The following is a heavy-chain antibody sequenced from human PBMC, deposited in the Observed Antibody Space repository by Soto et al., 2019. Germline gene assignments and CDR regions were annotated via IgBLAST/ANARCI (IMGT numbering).Heavy chain of an antibody. Sequence: SVKVSCKASGGTFSSYAISWVRQAPGQGLEWMGGIIPIFGTANYAQKFQGRVTITADESTSTAYMELSSLRAEDTAVYYCARAVLQYSWYPHYWGQGTLVTVSS. V-gene: IGHV1-69*13. J-gene: IGHJ4*02. D-gene: IGHD6-13*01. CDR2: IIPIFGTA. CDR1: GGTFSSYA. CDR3: ARAVLQYSWYPHY.